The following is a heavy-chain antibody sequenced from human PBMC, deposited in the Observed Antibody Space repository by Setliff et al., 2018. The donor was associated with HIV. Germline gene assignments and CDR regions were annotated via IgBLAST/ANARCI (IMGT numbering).Heavy chain of an antibody. CDR3: ARGGSQYFDY. D-gene: IGHD1-26*01. V-gene: IGHV1-69*13. J-gene: IGHJ4*02. CDR2: IIPIFGST. CDR1: GYTLTEVS. Sequence: SVKVSCKISGYTLTEVSMHWVRQAPGQGLEWMGGIIPIFGSTKYAQKFQDRVTITADESTSTADMELSSLISEDTAVYYCARGGSQYFDYWGQGTLVTVSS.